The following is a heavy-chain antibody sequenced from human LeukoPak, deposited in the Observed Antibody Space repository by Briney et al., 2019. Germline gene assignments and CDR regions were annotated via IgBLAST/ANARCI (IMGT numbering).Heavy chain of an antibody. V-gene: IGHV3-30*18. D-gene: IGHD7-27*01. J-gene: IGHJ6*02. CDR3: ANDRNWGSYYYYGMDV. Sequence: PGRSLRLSCAASGFTFSSYGMHWVRQAPGKGLEWVTVISYDGNNKYYADSVKGRFTISRDSSKNTLYLQMNSLRAEDTAVYYCANDRNWGSYYYYGMDVWGQGTTVTVSS. CDR1: GFTFSSYG. CDR2: ISYDGNNK.